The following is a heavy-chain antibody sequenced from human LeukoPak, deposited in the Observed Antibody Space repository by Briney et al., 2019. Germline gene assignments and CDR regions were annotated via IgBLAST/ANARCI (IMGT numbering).Heavy chain of an antibody. V-gene: IGHV4-39*01. J-gene: IGHJ3*02. CDR3: ATPYSGGYHGLDI. CDR2: IYYSGST. D-gene: IGHD1-26*01. Sequence: PSETLSLTCTVSGGSISSNKYYWGWIRQPPGKGLEWIGSIYYSGSTYYNPSLKNRVTISVDTSKNQFSLKLSSVTAADTAVFYCATPYSGGYHGLDIWGQGTMVTVSS. CDR1: GGSISSNKYY.